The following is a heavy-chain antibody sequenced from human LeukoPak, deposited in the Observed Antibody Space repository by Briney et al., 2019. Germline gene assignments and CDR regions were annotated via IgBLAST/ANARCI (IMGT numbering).Heavy chain of an antibody. D-gene: IGHD4-17*01. CDR3: ARFHYGDLAASPWGRSYYFDY. V-gene: IGHV1-3*01. Sequence: GASVKVSCKASGYTFTSYAMHWVRQAPGQRLEWMGWINAGNGNTKYSQKFQGRVTITRDTSASTAYMELSSLRSEDTAVYYCARFHYGDLAASPWGRSYYFDYWGQGTLFTVSS. J-gene: IGHJ4*02. CDR1: GYTFTSYA. CDR2: INAGNGNT.